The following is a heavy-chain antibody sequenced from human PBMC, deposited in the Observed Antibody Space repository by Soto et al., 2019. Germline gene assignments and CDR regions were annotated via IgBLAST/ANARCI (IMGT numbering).Heavy chain of an antibody. D-gene: IGHD3-10*01. CDR1: GGSISSYN. CDR3: ARDSGSGSYSYNGIDP. V-gene: IGHV4-59*01. Sequence: PSETLSLTCTVSGGSISSYNWNWIREPPGKRRECICYIYYSGITKYSPCVKIRVNMSVDTSKMKFCLMMTAVTAADSSVYYRARDSGSGSYSYNGIDPWGQGTMVTVSS. CDR2: IYYSGIT. J-gene: IGHJ5*02.